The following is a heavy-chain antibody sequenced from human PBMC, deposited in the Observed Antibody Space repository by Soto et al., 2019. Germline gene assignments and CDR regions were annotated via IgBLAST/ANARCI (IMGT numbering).Heavy chain of an antibody. J-gene: IGHJ5*02. CDR3: ARPARTCNSPGFAT. CDR2: INQDGSES. Sequence: EVQLVASGGGVVQPGGSLRLSCVVSGLAFSSDWMSWVRQAPGKGLEWVANINQDGSESYYVDSVKGRFTISRDNAKNSLYQQMTSLRAEDTAVYYRARPARTCNSPGFATWGQGTLVTASS. D-gene: IGHD6-6*01. V-gene: IGHV3-7*01. CDR1: GLAFSSDW.